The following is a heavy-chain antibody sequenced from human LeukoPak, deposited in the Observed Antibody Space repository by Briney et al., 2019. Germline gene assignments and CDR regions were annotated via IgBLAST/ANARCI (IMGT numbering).Heavy chain of an antibody. CDR2: IIPIFGTA. J-gene: IGHJ6*03. CDR3: ARVRYCSSTSCWDDYYYYYMDV. CDR1: GGTFSSYA. V-gene: IGHV1-69*05. Sequence: SVKVSCKASGGTFSSYAISWVRQAPGQGLEWMGGIIPIFGTANYAQKFQGRVTITTDESTSTAYMELSSLRSEDTAVYYCARVRYCSSTSCWDDYYYYYMDVWGKGTTVTVSS. D-gene: IGHD2-2*01.